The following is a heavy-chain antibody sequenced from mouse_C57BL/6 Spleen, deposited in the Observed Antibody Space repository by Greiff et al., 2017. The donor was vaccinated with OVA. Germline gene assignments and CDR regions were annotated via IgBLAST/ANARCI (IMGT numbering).Heavy chain of an antibody. CDR3: ARWDYGSSVSYWYFDV. CDR2: IYPRDGST. J-gene: IGHJ1*03. Sequence: QVQLQQSGPELVKPGASVKLSCKASGYTFTSYDINWVKQRPGQGLEWIGWIYPRDGSTKYNEKFKGKATLTVDTSSSTAYMELHSLTSEDSAVYFCARWDYGSSVSYWYFDVWGTGTTVTVSS. D-gene: IGHD1-1*01. V-gene: IGHV1-85*01. CDR1: GYTFTSYD.